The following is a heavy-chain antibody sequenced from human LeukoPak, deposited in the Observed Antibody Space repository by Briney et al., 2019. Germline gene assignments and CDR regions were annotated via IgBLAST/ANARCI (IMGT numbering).Heavy chain of an antibody. CDR3: ASLRGYSGYDYPFMPPLVDY. J-gene: IGHJ4*02. CDR1: GYTFTGYY. Sequence: ASVKVSCKASGYTFTGYYMHWVRQAPGQGLEWMGWINPNSGGTNYAQKFQGRVTMTRDTSISTAYMELSRLRSDDTAVYYCASLRGYSGYDYPFMPPLVDYWGQGTLVTVSS. D-gene: IGHD5-12*01. V-gene: IGHV1-2*02. CDR2: INPNSGGT.